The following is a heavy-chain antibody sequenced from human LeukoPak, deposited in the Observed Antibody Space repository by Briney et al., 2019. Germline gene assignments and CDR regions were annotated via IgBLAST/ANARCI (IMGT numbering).Heavy chain of an antibody. V-gene: IGHV4-4*07. D-gene: IGHD3-22*01. Sequence: PSETLSLTCSVSGGSISSYYWNWIRQPAGKGLEWIGRIYTSGSTNYNPSLKSRVTMSVDTTKKQVSLKLTSVTAADTAVYYCARAWCRGLDSTCYGKENLFDPWGQGTLVIVSS. CDR3: ARAWCRGLDSTCYGKENLFDP. J-gene: IGHJ5*01. CDR1: GGSISSYY. CDR2: IYTSGST.